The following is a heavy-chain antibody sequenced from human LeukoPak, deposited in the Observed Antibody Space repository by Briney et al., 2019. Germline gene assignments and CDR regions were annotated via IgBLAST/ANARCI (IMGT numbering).Heavy chain of an antibody. CDR1: GGSISSISYY. CDR3: ARHPSGRMWLQQGGWFDP. J-gene: IGHJ5*02. D-gene: IGHD5-24*01. CDR2: MYHNGST. Sequence: SEALSLTCTVSGGSISSISYYWGWIRQPPGKGLEWIGSMYHNGSTYYNPSLKSRVTISVDTSKNQFSLKLTPVTAADTAVYYCARHPSGRMWLQQGGWFDPWGQGTLVTASS. V-gene: IGHV4-39*01.